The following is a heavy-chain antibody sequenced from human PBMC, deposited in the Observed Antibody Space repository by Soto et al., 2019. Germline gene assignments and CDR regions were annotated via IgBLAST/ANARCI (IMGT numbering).Heavy chain of an antibody. J-gene: IGHJ4*02. CDR2: ISAYNGNT. D-gene: IGHD3-3*01. CDR3: ATRKLETYYDFWSGYYNFDY. CDR1: GYTFTSYG. Sequence: ASVKVSCKASGYTFTSYGISWVRQAPGQGPEWMGWISAYNGNTNYAQKLQGRVTMTTDTSTSTAYMELRSLRSDDTAVYYCATRKLETYYDFWSGYYNFDYWGQGTLVTVSS. V-gene: IGHV1-18*01.